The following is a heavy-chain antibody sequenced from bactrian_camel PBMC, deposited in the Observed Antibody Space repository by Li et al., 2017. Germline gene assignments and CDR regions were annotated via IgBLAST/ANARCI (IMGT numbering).Heavy chain of an antibody. J-gene: IGHJ4*01. CDR1: GYGYNSNF. CDR3: AATPIYYSPDLCPTTSSRYDW. D-gene: IGHD2*01. V-gene: IGHV3S54*01. Sequence: HVQLVESGGGSVQAGGSLRLSCAASGYGYNSNFMVVTWFRRGPGKEREGVAAIYTAGDNTYYADSVKGRFTISQDNAKNTLYLQMNSLKPDDTAMYYCAATPIYYSPDLCPTTSSRYDWRGQGTQVTVS. CDR2: IYTAGDNT.